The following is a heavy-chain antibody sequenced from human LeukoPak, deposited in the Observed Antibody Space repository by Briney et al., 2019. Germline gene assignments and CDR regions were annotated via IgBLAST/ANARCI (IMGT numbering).Heavy chain of an antibody. Sequence: GASVKVSCKASGGTFSSYAISWVRQAPGQGLEWMGGIIPIFGTANYAQKFQGRVTITTDESTSTAYMELSSLRSEDTAVYYYARSQYDFWSGYHRLYNWFDPWGRGTLVTVSS. CDR3: ARSQYDFWSGYHRLYNWFDP. D-gene: IGHD3-3*01. CDR2: IIPIFGTA. CDR1: GGTFSSYA. V-gene: IGHV1-69*05. J-gene: IGHJ5*02.